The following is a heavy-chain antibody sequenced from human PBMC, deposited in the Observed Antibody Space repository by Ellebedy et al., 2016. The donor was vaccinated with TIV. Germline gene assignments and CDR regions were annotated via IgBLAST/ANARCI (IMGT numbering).Heavy chain of an antibody. D-gene: IGHD6-19*01. CDR3: ARSPNSSGWYLGY. Sequence: MPSETLSLTCTVSGGSISSSSYYWGWIRQPPGKGLEWIGSIYYSGSTYYNPSLKSRVTISVDTSKNQFSLKLSSVTAADTAVYYCARSPNSSGWYLGYWGQGTLVTVSS. J-gene: IGHJ4*02. V-gene: IGHV4-39*01. CDR2: IYYSGST. CDR1: GGSISSSSYY.